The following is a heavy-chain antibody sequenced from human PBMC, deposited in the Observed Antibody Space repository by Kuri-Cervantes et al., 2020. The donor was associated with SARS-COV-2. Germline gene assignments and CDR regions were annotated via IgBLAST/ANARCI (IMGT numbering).Heavy chain of an antibody. CDR1: GGSISSSSYY. CDR2: IYYSGST. Sequence: GSLRLSCTVSGGSISSSSYYWGWIRQPPGKGLEWIGSIYYSGSTYYNPSLKSRVTISVDTSKNQFSLKLSSVTAADTAVYYCARHGSSSSGWNFNWFDPWGQGTLVTVSS. J-gene: IGHJ5*02. CDR3: ARHGSSSSGWNFNWFDP. V-gene: IGHV4-39*01. D-gene: IGHD6-19*01.